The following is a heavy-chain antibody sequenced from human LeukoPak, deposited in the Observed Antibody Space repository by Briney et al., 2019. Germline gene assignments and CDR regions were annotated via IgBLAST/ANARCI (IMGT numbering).Heavy chain of an antibody. D-gene: IGHD5-12*01. CDR1: GYSFTSYW. J-gene: IGHJ4*02. V-gene: IGHV5-51*01. CDR3: ARVDRRGYSDYTAILPDY. Sequence: RGESLKISCKGSGYSFTSYWIGWVRQTPGKGLEFLGIIYPHDSETIYSPSFQGQVTVSVDKSISTAYLQWNSLKASDTAMYYCARVDRRGYSDYTAILPDYWGQGTLVTVSS. CDR2: IYPHDSET.